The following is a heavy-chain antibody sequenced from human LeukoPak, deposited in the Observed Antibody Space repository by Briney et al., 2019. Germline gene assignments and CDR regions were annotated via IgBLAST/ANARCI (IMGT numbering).Heavy chain of an antibody. CDR1: GGTFSSYA. D-gene: IGHD6-13*01. Sequence: SVKVSCKASGGTFSSYAISWVRQAPGQGLEWMGRIIPILGIANYAQKFQGRVTITADKSTSTAYMELSSLRPEDTAVYYCARDLRIAAAGSDYWGQGTLVTVSS. J-gene: IGHJ4*02. CDR2: IIPILGIA. CDR3: ARDLRIAAAGSDY. V-gene: IGHV1-69*04.